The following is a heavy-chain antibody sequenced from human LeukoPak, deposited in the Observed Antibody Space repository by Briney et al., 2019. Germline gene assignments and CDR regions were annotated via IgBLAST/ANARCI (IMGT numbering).Heavy chain of an antibody. CDR2: IYYSGST. V-gene: IGHV4-31*03. CDR3: ARAAEYYYDSSGYYYPGNFDY. J-gene: IGHJ4*02. CDR1: GGSISSGGYY. D-gene: IGHD3-22*01. Sequence: PSETLSLTCTVSGGSISSGGYYWSWIRQHPGKGLEWIGYIYYSGSTYYNPSLKSRVTISVDTSKNQFSLKLSSVTAADTAVYYCARAAEYYYDSSGYYYPGNFDYWGQGTLVTVSS.